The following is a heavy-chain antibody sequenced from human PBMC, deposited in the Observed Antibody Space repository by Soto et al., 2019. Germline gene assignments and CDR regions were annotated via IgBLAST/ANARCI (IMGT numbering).Heavy chain of an antibody. J-gene: IGHJ4*02. CDR1: GYTFTSCG. V-gene: IGHV1-18*01. Sequence: ASVKVSCKASGYTFTSCGISWVRQAPGQGLEWMGWISAYNGNTNYAQKLQGRVTMTTDTSTSTAYMELRSLRSDDTAVYYCARERDTAMVDYFDYWGQGTLVTVS. D-gene: IGHD5-18*01. CDR2: ISAYNGNT. CDR3: ARERDTAMVDYFDY.